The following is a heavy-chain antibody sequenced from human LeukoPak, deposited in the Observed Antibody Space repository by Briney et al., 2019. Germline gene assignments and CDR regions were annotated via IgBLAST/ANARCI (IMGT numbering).Heavy chain of an antibody. J-gene: IGHJ4*02. CDR1: GGSISSYY. D-gene: IGHD4-23*01. CDR3: ARDDGGNDY. Sequence: SETLSLTCTVSGGSISSYYWSWIRQPPGKGLEWIGYMSYTGSTYYNPSLKSRVTISVDTSKNQFSLKLSSVTAADTAVYYCARDDGGNDYWGQGTLVTVSS. CDR2: MSYTGST. V-gene: IGHV4-59*12.